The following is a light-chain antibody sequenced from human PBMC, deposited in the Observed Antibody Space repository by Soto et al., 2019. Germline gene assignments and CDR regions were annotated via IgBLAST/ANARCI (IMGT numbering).Light chain of an antibody. CDR3: QQSYSHPRT. CDR1: QSISSY. CDR2: AAS. V-gene: IGKV1-39*01. J-gene: IGKJ1*01. Sequence: DIQMTQSPSSLSASVGDRVTITCRASQSISSYLNWYQQKPGKAPKLLIYAASSLQSGVPSRFSGSGSGTDFTLTISSLQPEDFATYYCQQSYSHPRTFGQGTKVDIK.